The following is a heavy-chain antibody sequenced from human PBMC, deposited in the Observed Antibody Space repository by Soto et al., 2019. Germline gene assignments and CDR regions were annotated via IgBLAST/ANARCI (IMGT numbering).Heavy chain of an antibody. V-gene: IGHV4-31*03. CDR2: IYYSGST. D-gene: IGHD4-17*01. Sequence: PSETLSLTCTVSGGSISSGGYYWSWIRQHPGKGLEWIGYIYYSGSTYYNPSLKSRVTISVDTSKNQFSLKLSSVTAADTAVYYCARGAPTTVTTSFFDYWGQGTLVTVSS. J-gene: IGHJ4*02. CDR3: ARGAPTTVTTSFFDY. CDR1: GGSISSGGYY.